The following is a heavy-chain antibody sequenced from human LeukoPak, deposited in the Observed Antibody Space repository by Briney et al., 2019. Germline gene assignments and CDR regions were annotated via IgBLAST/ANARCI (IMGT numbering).Heavy chain of an antibody. CDR3: AKGYCSGGSCPNYYYYYGMDV. Sequence: GGSLRLSCAASGFTFSSYAMSWVRQAPGKGLEWVSAISGSGGSTYYADSVKGRSTISRDNSKNTLYLQMNSLRAEDTAVYYCAKGYCSGGSCPNYYYYYGMDVWGQGTTVTVSS. CDR2: ISGSGGST. J-gene: IGHJ6*02. D-gene: IGHD2-15*01. V-gene: IGHV3-23*01. CDR1: GFTFSSYA.